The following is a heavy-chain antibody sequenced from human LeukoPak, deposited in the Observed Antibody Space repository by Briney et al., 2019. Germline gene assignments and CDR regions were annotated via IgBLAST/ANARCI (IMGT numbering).Heavy chain of an antibody. CDR1: GFTFSDYA. D-gene: IGHD7-27*01. J-gene: IGHJ4*02. V-gene: IGHV3-23*01. Sequence: GGSLRLSCAASGFTFSDYAINWVRQAPWKGLEWVSTISRGGVISYYADSVKGRFTISRDNSNNTLYLHMNSLRAEDTAVYFCVSRAGSPWGPFDDWGQGTLVTVSS. CDR3: VSRAGSPWGPFDD. CDR2: ISRGGVIS.